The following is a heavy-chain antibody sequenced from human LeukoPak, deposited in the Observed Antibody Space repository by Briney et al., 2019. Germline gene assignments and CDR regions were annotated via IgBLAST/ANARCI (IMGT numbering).Heavy chain of an antibody. CDR1: GYSFTTYW. J-gene: IGHJ6*02. CDR2: IYPGDSDT. D-gene: IGHD4-17*01. CDR3: ARLRPTYSDLSYFYYNMDV. Sequence: GESLKISCKGSGYSFTTYWIGWVRQMPGRGLEWMGIIYPGDSDTRYSPSFQGQVTISADKSISTAYLQWSSLKASDTAMYYCARLRPTYSDLSYFYYNMDVWGQGTTVTVSS. V-gene: IGHV5-51*01.